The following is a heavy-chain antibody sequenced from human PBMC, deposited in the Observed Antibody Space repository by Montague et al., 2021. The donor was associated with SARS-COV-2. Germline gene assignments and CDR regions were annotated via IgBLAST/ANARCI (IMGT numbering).Heavy chain of an antibody. V-gene: IGHV2-5*02. Sequence: PAVVKPTQTLTLTCTFSGFSLSTSGVGVGWIRQPPGKALEWLALIYWDDDKRYSPSLKSRLTITKDTSKNQVVLTMTNMDPVDTATYYCAHRIGIAAVPNGFRFDPWGQGTLVTVSS. D-gene: IGHD6-13*01. CDR2: IYWDDDK. CDR1: GFSLSTSGVG. J-gene: IGHJ5*02. CDR3: AHRIGIAAVPNGFRFDP.